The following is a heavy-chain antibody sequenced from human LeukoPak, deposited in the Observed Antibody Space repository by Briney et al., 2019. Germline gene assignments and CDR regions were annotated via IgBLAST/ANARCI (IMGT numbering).Heavy chain of an antibody. D-gene: IGHD3-16*01. CDR1: GFPFSSHA. Sequence: PGGSLRLSCVASGFPFSSHAMCWVRQAPGKGLEWVSSIDISGGATWYADSVRGRFTIPRDNSKNTLYLQMTSLRVEDTALYYCANEIRPNDYWGQGTLVSVSS. V-gene: IGHV3-23*05. CDR2: IDISGGAT. CDR3: ANEIRPNDY. J-gene: IGHJ4*02.